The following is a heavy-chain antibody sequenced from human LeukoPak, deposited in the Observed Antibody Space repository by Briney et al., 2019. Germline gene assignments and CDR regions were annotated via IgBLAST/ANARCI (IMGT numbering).Heavy chain of an antibody. J-gene: IGHJ3*02. CDR2: IYYSGST. CDR1: GGSISSYY. CDR3: ARVQDATYYYDSSGDDAFDI. Sequence: SETLSLTCTVSGGSISSYYWSWIRQPPEKGLEWIGYIYYSGSTNYNPSLKSRVTISVDTSKNQFSLELSSVTAADTAVYYCARVQDATYYYDSSGDDAFDIWGQGTMVTVSS. D-gene: IGHD3-22*01. V-gene: IGHV4-59*01.